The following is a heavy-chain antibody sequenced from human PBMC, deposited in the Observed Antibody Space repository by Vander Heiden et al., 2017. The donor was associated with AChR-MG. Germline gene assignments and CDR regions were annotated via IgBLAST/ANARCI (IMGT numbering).Heavy chain of an antibody. CDR2: IIPIFGTA. V-gene: IGHV1-69*01. CDR1: GGTFSSYA. CDR3: ARECSGGSCYSSPHAFDI. J-gene: IGHJ3*02. Sequence: QVQLVQSGAEVKKPGSSVKVSCKASGGTFSSYAISWVRQAPGQGLEWMGGIIPIFGTANYAQKFQGRVTITADESTSTAYMELSSLRSEDTAVYYCARECSGGSCYSSPHAFDIWGQGTMVTVSS. D-gene: IGHD2-15*01.